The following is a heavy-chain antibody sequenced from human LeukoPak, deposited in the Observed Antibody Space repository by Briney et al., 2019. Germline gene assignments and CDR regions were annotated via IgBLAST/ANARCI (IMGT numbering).Heavy chain of an antibody. D-gene: IGHD1-26*01. CDR1: GFTFSGHW. V-gene: IGHV3-74*03. J-gene: IGHJ4*02. Sequence: GGSLRLSCTASGFTFSGHWIHWVRQAPGMGLVWVSRINEEGTDSMYAESVKGRFSISRDNAKNTVHFQMNSLRAEDTALYYCARGLGVGATMDYWGQGTLVTVSS. CDR3: ARGLGVGATMDY. CDR2: INEEGTDS.